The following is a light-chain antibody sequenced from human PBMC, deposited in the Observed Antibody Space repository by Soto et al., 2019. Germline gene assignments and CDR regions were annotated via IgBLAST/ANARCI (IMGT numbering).Light chain of an antibody. CDR2: AAS. CDR1: QDINSF. J-gene: IGKJ3*01. Sequence: DIQMTQSPSSVSASVGDGVTITCRASQDINSFLAWYQQKPGKAPKLLIYAASTLHIGVPSRFRGSGSGTAFTLTISSLQPEDFATCFCQQTNHFPFTFGPGTKVDIK. V-gene: IGKV1-12*01. CDR3: QQTNHFPFT.